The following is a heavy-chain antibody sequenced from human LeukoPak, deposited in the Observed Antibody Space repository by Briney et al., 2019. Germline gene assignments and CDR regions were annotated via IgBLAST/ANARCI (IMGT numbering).Heavy chain of an antibody. D-gene: IGHD5-24*01. CDR3: ARRNDYNDGSFDY. Sequence: SETLSLTCTVSGVSISTYYWNWIRQPPGKGLEWIGYIYYSGTTFYNPSLQSRSIISVDMSKNQFSLRLSSVTAADTAVYYCARRNDYNDGSFDYWGQGILVTVSS. CDR1: GVSISTYY. CDR2: IYYSGTT. V-gene: IGHV4-59*08. J-gene: IGHJ4*02.